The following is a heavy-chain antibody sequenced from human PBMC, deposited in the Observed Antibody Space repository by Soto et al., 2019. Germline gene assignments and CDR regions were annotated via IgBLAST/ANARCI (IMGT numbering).Heavy chain of an antibody. CDR1: GGSISSSSYY. Sequence: SETLSLTCTVSGGSISSSSYYWGWIRQPPGKGLEWIGSIYYSGSTYYNPSLKSRVTISVDTSKNQFSLKLSSVTAADTAVYYCARPLTPGSIAVAGLPHYYYGMDVWGQGTTVT. CDR2: IYYSGST. J-gene: IGHJ6*02. D-gene: IGHD6-19*01. V-gene: IGHV4-39*01. CDR3: ARPLTPGSIAVAGLPHYYYGMDV.